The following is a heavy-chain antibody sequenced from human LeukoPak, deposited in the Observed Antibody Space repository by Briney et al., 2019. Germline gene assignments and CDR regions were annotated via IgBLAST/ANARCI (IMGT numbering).Heavy chain of an antibody. D-gene: IGHD3-10*02. CDR3: ARHSSVFGELAY. CDR1: GGSISSSSYY. V-gene: IGHV4-39*01. J-gene: IGHJ4*02. CDR2: IYYSGST. Sequence: SETLSLTCTVSGGSISSSSYYWGWIRQPPGKGLEWIGSIYYSGSTYYNPSLKSRVTISVDTSKNQFSLKLSSVTAADTAVYYCARHSSVFGELAYWGQGTLVTVSS.